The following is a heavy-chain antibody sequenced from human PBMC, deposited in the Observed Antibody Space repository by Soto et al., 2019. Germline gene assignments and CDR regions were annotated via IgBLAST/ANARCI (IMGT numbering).Heavy chain of an antibody. Sequence: GGSLRLSCAASGFTFSSYEMNWVRQAPGKGLEWVSYISSSGSTIYYADSVKGRFTISRDNAKNSLYLQMNSLRAEDTAVYYCARTGYWGPMDVWGKGNMVTASS. CDR3: ARTGYWGPMDV. V-gene: IGHV3-48*03. D-gene: IGHD3-9*01. J-gene: IGHJ6*01. CDR1: GFTFSSYE. CDR2: ISSSGSTI.